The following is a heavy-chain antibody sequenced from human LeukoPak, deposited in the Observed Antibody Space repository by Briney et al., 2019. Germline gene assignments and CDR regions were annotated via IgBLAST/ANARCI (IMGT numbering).Heavy chain of an antibody. V-gene: IGHV1-24*01. Sequence: GALVKDPCKVSGYTLTELSMHWVRQAPGKGLEWKGGFDPEDGETIYAQKFQGRVTMTEDTSTDTAYMELSSLRSEDTAVYYCATVRYCSSTSCLDAFDIWGQGTMVTVSS. J-gene: IGHJ3*02. CDR2: FDPEDGET. CDR1: GYTLTELS. D-gene: IGHD2-2*01. CDR3: ATVRYCSSTSCLDAFDI.